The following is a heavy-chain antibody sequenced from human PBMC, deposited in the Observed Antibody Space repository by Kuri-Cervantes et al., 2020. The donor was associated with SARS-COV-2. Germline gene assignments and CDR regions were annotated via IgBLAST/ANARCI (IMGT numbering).Heavy chain of an antibody. CDR3: AREGYYDSSGFDC. D-gene: IGHD3-22*01. J-gene: IGHJ4*02. CDR2: ISYDGSNK. Sequence: GESLKISCAASGFTFSSYGMHWVRQAPGKGLEWVAVISYDGSNKYYADSVKGRFTISRDNSKNTLYLQMNSLRAEDTAVYYRAREGYYDSSGFDCWGQGTLVTVSS. V-gene: IGHV3-30*03. CDR1: GFTFSSYG.